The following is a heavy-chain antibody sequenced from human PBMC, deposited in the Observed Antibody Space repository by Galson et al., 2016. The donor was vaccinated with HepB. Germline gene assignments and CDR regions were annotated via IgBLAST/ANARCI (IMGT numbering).Heavy chain of an antibody. D-gene: IGHD1-14*01. CDR1: GFSINSRQTC. CDR3: ARTEKDIFHF. V-gene: IGHV2-70*01. Sequence: VTPTQTLTLTCTFSGFSINSRQTCVTWIRQLPGGALEWLALADWEDDKYYSTSLRDRLTISKDTSKSQVVLTMTHMDPADTATYFCARTEKDIFHFWGQGTLVTVSS. CDR2: ADWEDDK. J-gene: IGHJ3*01.